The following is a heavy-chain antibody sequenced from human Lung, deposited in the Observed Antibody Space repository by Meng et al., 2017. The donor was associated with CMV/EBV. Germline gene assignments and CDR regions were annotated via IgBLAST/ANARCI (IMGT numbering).Heavy chain of an antibody. CDR2: IYYSGST. J-gene: IGHJ5*02. D-gene: IGHD6-19*01. CDR1: GGSISSSSYY. CDR3: ARTSSSGLTPFDP. Sequence: LXXTVSGGSISSSSYYWGWIRQPPGKGLEWIGSIYYSGSTYYNPSLKSRVTISVDTSKNQFSLKLSSVTAADTAVYYCARTSSSGLTPFDPWGQGTLVXVSS. V-gene: IGHV4-39*01.